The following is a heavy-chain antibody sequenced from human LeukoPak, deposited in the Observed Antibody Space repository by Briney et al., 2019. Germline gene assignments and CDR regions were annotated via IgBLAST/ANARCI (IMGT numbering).Heavy chain of an antibody. D-gene: IGHD5-18*01. CDR2: IRSKGYGGTT. J-gene: IGHJ6*02. CDR3: TRGPTQQWLYYGMDV. CDR1: GFTFGDHA. Sequence: GGSLRLSCTASGFTFGDHAMSWVRQAPGKGLEWVGFIRSKGYGGTTEYAASAKGRFTISRDDSKGIAYLQMNSLKIEDTAVYYCTRGPTQQWLYYGMDVWGQGTTVIVSS. V-gene: IGHV3-49*04.